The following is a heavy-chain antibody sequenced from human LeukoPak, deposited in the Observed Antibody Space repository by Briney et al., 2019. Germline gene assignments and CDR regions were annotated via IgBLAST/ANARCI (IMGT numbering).Heavy chain of an antibody. Sequence: SETLSLTCAVYGGSFSGYYWSWTRQPPGKGLEWIGEINHSGSTNYNPSLKSRVTISVDMSKNQFSLKLSSVTAADTAVYYCARHDSSGYYSAPYLWYWGQGTLVTVSS. V-gene: IGHV4-34*01. CDR3: ARHDSSGYYSAPYLWY. CDR2: INHSGST. CDR1: GGSFSGYY. D-gene: IGHD3-22*01. J-gene: IGHJ4*02.